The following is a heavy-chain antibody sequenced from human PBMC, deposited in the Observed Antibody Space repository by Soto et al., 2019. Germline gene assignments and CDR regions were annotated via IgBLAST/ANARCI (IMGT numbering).Heavy chain of an antibody. CDR2: ISGSGGST. CDR1: GFTFSSYA. CDR3: AKDPFSSGWPIDY. D-gene: IGHD6-19*01. J-gene: IGHJ4*02. Sequence: SLRLSCAASGFTFSSYAMSWVRQAPGKGLEWVSAISGSGGSTYYADSVKGRFTISRDNSKNTLYLQMNSLRAEDTAVYYCAKDPFSSGWPIDYWGQGTLVTVSS. V-gene: IGHV3-23*01.